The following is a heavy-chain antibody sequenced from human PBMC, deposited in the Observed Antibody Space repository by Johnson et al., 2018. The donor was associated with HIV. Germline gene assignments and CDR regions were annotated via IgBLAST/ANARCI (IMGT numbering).Heavy chain of an antibody. V-gene: IGHV3-48*03. J-gene: IGHJ3*02. CDR1: GFTFSSYE. Sequence: EVQLVESGGGLVQPGGSLRLSCAASGFTFSSYEMNWVRQAPGKGLEWVSYISSSGSTIYYADSVKGRFTISRDNAKNSLYLQMNSLRAEDTAVYYCARDGEFGDYVDAFDIWGQGTMVTVSS. CDR3: ARDGEFGDYVDAFDI. D-gene: IGHD4-17*01. CDR2: ISSSGSTI.